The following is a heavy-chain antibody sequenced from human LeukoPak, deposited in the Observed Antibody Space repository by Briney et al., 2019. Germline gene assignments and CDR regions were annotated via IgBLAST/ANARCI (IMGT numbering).Heavy chain of an antibody. CDR1: GFTFSSYA. Sequence: GGSLTLSCAASGFTFSSYAMSWVRQAPGKGLEWVSAISGSGGSTYYPDSVKGRFTISRDNSKNTLYLQMNSLRAEDTAVYYCAKGDSGWYLDYWGQGTLVTVSS. V-gene: IGHV3-23*01. CDR2: ISGSGGST. J-gene: IGHJ4*02. CDR3: AKGDSGWYLDY. D-gene: IGHD6-19*01.